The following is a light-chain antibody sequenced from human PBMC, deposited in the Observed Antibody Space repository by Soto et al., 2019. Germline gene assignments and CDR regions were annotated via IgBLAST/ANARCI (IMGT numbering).Light chain of an antibody. J-gene: IGKJ4*01. Sequence: EIVMTQSPATLSVSPGERVTLSSRARQSVGSNLAWYQQTPGQAPRVVIYDASTRATVIPARFSGSGSGTEFTLTISSLQSEDFAVYYCQQYDTWPLTFGGGTKVDI. CDR3: QQYDTWPLT. V-gene: IGKV3-15*01. CDR1: QSVGSN. CDR2: DAS.